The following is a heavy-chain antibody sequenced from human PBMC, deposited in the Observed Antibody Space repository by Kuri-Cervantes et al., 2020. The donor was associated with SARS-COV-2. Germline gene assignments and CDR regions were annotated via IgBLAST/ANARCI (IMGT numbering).Heavy chain of an antibody. CDR2: IYHSGST. J-gene: IGHJ3*02. CDR1: DYSISSGFY. D-gene: IGHD1-26*01. Sequence: SQTLSLTCAVSDYSISSGFYWGWLRQPPGKGLEWIGTIYHSGSTYYNPSLKSRVTISVDTSENQFSLKLSSVTAADTAVYYCARRLVGATHAFDIWGQGTMVTVSS. V-gene: IGHV4-38-2*01. CDR3: ARRLVGATHAFDI.